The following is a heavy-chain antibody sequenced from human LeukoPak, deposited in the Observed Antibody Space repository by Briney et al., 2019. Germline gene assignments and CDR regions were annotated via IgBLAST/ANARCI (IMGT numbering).Heavy chain of an antibody. J-gene: IGHJ4*02. CDR2: IYYSGST. CDR1: GGSIGSYY. CDR3: ARNLYDSSGSMGIYTFDY. Sequence: SETLSLTCTVSGGSIGSYYWSWIRQPPGKGLEWTGYIYYSGSTDCNPSLKSRVTISVDTSKNQFSLKLSSVTAADTAVYYCARNLYDSSGSMGIYTFDYWGQGTLVIVSS. V-gene: IGHV4-59*01. D-gene: IGHD3-22*01.